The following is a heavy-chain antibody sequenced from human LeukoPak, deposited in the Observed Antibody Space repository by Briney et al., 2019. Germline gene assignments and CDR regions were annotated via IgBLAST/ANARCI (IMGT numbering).Heavy chain of an antibody. CDR3: ASDSDCSSTSCYDAFDI. V-gene: IGHV3-23*01. D-gene: IGHD2-2*01. Sequence: PGGSLRLSCAASGFTFSSYAMSWVRQAPGKGLEWVSAISGSGGSTYYADSVKGRFTISRDNSKNSLYLQMNSLRAEDTAVYYCASDSDCSSTSCYDAFDIWGQGTMVTVSS. CDR1: GFTFSSYA. J-gene: IGHJ3*02. CDR2: ISGSGGST.